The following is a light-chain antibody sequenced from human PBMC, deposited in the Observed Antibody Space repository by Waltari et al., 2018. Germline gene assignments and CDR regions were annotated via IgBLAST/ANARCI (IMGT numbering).Light chain of an antibody. V-gene: IGLV2-23*02. Sequence: QSALTQPASVSGSPGQSITISCIGTNSAVGAYHYVSWYQQHPGKAPKLIIYDVTKWPSGVSNRFSGSKSGNTASLTISGLQAEDEADYYCCSHAGSTTFVVFGGGTKLTVL. CDR3: CSHAGSTTFVV. J-gene: IGLJ2*01. CDR2: DVT. CDR1: NSAVGAYHY.